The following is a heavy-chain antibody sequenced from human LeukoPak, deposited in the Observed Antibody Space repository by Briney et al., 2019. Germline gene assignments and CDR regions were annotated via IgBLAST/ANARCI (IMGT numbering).Heavy chain of an antibody. D-gene: IGHD5-18*01. J-gene: IGHJ6*03. V-gene: IGHV4-59*01. Sequence: SETLSLTCTVSGGSISSYYWSWIRQPPGKGLEWIWYIYYSGSTNYNPSLKSRVTISVDTSKNQFSLKLSSVTAADTAVYYCARTTEGGYTYDYFYYYYMDVWGKGTTVTISS. CDR1: GGSISSYY. CDR2: IYYSGST. CDR3: ARTTEGGYTYDYFYYYYMDV.